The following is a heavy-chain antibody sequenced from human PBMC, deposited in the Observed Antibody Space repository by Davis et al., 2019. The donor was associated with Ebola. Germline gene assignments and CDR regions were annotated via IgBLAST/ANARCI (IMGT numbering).Heavy chain of an antibody. J-gene: IGHJ4*02. CDR2: SYTANGNT. CDR3: VRDFWSSHRDY. V-gene: IGHV1-18*01. CDR1: GYNFTAYG. D-gene: IGHD3-3*01. Sequence: ASVKVSCKASGYNFTAYGISWLRQAPAQGLEWVGWSYTANGNTHDAQKLQGSVTMTTDTSTTTAYMELRSLGSDDTAVYYSVRDFWSSHRDYWGQGTLVTVSS.